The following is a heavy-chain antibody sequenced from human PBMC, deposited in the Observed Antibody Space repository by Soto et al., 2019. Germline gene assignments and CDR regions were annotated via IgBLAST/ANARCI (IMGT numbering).Heavy chain of an antibody. D-gene: IGHD3-3*01. CDR2: IKSKTDGGTT. Sequence: GSLRLSCAASGFTFSNAWMSWVRQAPGKGLEWVGRIKSKTDGGTTDYAAPVKGRFTISRDDSKNTLYLQMNSLKTEDTAVYYCTTQGERITIFGVVIIPSDYWGQGTLVTVSS. V-gene: IGHV3-15*01. CDR1: GFTFSNAW. CDR3: TTQGERITIFGVVIIPSDY. J-gene: IGHJ4*02.